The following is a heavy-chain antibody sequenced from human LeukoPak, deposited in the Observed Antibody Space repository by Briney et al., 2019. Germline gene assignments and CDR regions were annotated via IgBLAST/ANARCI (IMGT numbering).Heavy chain of an antibody. CDR1: GGTFSSYA. V-gene: IGHV1-69*13. CDR2: IIPIFGTA. J-gene: IGHJ6*02. CDR3: ARAARFGGNYDYYYGMDV. D-gene: IGHD4-23*01. Sequence: SVKVSCKASGGTFSSYAISWVRQAPGQGLEWMGGIIPIFGTANYAQKFQGRVTITADESTGTAYMELSSLRSEDTAVYYCARAARFGGNYDYYYGMDVWGQGTTVTVSS.